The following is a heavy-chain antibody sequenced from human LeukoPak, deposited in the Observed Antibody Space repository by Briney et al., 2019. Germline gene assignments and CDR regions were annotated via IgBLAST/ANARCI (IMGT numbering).Heavy chain of an antibody. D-gene: IGHD3-10*01. CDR2: IYPGDSDT. CDR1: GYSFTSYW. J-gene: IGHJ4*02. Sequence: GESLKISCKGSGYSFTSYWIGWVRQMPGKGLEWMGIIYPGDSDTRYSPSFQGQVTILADKSISTAYLQWSSLKASDTAMYYCARQSITMVRGVHYFDYWGQGTLVTVSS. V-gene: IGHV5-51*01. CDR3: ARQSITMVRGVHYFDY.